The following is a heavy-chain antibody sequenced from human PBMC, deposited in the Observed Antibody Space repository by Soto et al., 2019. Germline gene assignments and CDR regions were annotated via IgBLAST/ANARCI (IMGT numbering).Heavy chain of an antibody. J-gene: IGHJ6*02. Sequence: GGSLSLSSAASGFTFSSFAMHWVRQAPGKGLEWVAVISYDGSNKYYADSVKGRFTISRDNSKNTLYLQMNSLRAEDTAVYYCARERVRLIVLVPAEGMDVWGQGTTVTVSS. CDR3: ARERVRLIVLVPAEGMDV. D-gene: IGHD2-2*01. CDR1: GFTFSSFA. CDR2: ISYDGSNK. V-gene: IGHV3-30-3*01.